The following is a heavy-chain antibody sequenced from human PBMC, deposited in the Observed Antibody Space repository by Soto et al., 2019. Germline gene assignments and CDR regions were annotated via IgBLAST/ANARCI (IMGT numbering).Heavy chain of an antibody. V-gene: IGHV2-5*02. CDR1: GFSLTTSGVG. D-gene: IGHD3-3*01. Sequence: QITLKESGPTVVKPTETLTLTCTFSGFSLTTSGVGVGWVRQSPGKAPEWLALIYWDDDKRYSTSLKSRLTTTTDPPNNRVVLTMATVAQAAATTFSCAHPFLGTVFGLVATPAIFFNSGGKGTPVVVSS. J-gene: IGHJ4*02. CDR3: AHPFLGTVFGLVATPAIFFNS. CDR2: IYWDDDK.